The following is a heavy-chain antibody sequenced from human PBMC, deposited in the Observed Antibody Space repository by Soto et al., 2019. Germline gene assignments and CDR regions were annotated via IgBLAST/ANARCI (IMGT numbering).Heavy chain of an antibody. CDR2: MYYSGST. J-gene: IGHJ6*03. V-gene: IGHV4-59*08. Sequence: QVQLQESGPGLVKPSETLSLSCSVSGGSISGHYWSWVRQTPGKGLEWIGYMYYSGSTNYNPSHKSRVTISVDTSKNHFSLRLTSVTAADTAVYYCARGPYYDLIWNYYYMDVWGKGTTVTVSS. CDR1: GGSISGHY. CDR3: ARGPYYDLIWNYYYMDV. D-gene: IGHD3-16*01.